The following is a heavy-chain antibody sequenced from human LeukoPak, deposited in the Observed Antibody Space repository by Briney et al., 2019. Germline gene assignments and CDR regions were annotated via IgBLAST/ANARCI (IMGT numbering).Heavy chain of an antibody. D-gene: IGHD2-2*01. CDR2: VRYGGNIK. Sequence: GGSLRLSCATSEFTFSAYAMHWIRQAPGRGLEWVAFVRYGGNIKYYADSVKGRFTISRDDSKNTLYLQMNSLRPEDTAVYYCAKAEYCSSTTCYAFDVWGQGTMVTVSS. CDR3: AKAEYCSSTTCYAFDV. CDR1: EFTFSAYA. V-gene: IGHV3-30*02. J-gene: IGHJ3*01.